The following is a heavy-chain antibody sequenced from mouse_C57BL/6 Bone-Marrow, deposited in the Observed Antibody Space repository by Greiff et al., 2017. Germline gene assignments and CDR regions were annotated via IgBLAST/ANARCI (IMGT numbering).Heavy chain of an antibody. V-gene: IGHV2-2*01. CDR3: ATNWAWFAY. J-gene: IGHJ3*01. CDR2: IWSGGST. Sequence: VQLQQSGPGLVQPSQSLSITCTVSGFSLTSYGVHWVRQSPGKGLEWLGVIWSGGSTDYNAALISRLSISKDNSKSQVFFKMNSLQADDTAIYYCATNWAWFAYWGQGTLVTVSA. CDR1: GFSLTSYG. D-gene: IGHD4-1*02.